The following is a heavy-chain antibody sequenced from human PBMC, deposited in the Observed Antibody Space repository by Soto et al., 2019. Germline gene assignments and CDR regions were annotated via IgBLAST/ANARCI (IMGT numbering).Heavy chain of an antibody. CDR2: IYYSGST. CDR3: ARQRGYNYGAPFDY. CDR1: GGSISISSYY. D-gene: IGHD5-18*01. J-gene: IGHJ4*02. Sequence: QLQLQESGPGLVKPSETLSLTCTVSGGSISISSYYWGWIRRPPGKGLEWIGTIYYSGSTYYNPSLKSRVSISVDTSKNQFSLKLSSVTAADTAMYYCARQRGYNYGAPFDYWGQGTLVTVSS. V-gene: IGHV4-39*01.